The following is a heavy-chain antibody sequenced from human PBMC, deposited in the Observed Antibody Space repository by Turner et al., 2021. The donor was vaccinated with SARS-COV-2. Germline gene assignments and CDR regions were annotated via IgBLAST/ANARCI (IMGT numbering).Heavy chain of an antibody. D-gene: IGHD3-10*01. CDR3: ARGPHPRGFDY. J-gene: IGHJ4*02. CDR2: IYSGGST. V-gene: IGHV3-53*02. Sequence: EVQLVETGGGLIQPGGSLRLSCAASGFTVRSNYMSWVRETPGKGLEWFSVIYSGGSTYYAGSVKGRFTIARDNSKNTLYLQMNSRRAEDTAVYYCARGPHPRGFDYWGQGTLVTVSS. CDR1: GFTVRSNY.